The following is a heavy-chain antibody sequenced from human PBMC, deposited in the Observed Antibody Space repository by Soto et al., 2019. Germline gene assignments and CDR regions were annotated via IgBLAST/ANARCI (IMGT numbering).Heavy chain of an antibody. V-gene: IGHV1-2*02. CDR1: GYSFTDYH. Sequence: ASVKVSCKASGYSFTDYHIHWVRQAPVQGLEWMGGINPKSGTASTAQKFQGRVTITTDTSISTAYMELTRLTSDDTAIYYCARGDSTDCSNGVCSFFYNHDMDVWGQGTTVTVSS. D-gene: IGHD2-8*01. J-gene: IGHJ6*02. CDR3: ARGDSTDCSNGVCSFFYNHDMDV. CDR2: INPKSGTA.